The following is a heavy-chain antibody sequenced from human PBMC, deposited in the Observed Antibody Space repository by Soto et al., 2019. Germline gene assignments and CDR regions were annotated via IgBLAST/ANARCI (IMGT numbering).Heavy chain of an antibody. Sequence: WGSLRLSCEPFGFTFRPVSMNWVRQVPGKGLEWVASISTGSSDTCYADSVKGRFIISSDNAQNSLFVQMNTLRPEDTAMYYCARVAYWGPGTQVTVSS. CDR1: GFTFRPVS. V-gene: IGHV3-21*01. CDR2: ISTGSSDT. J-gene: IGHJ4*02. CDR3: ARVAY.